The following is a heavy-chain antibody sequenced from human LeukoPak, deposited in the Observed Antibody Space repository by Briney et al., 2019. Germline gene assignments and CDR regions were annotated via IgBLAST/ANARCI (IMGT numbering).Heavy chain of an antibody. Sequence: SETLSLTCAVYGGSFSGYYWSWIRQPPRKGLEWIGEINHSGSTNYNPSLKSRVTISVDTSKNQFSLKLSSVTAADTAVYYCARGYGSGSYYNSFDYWGQGTLVTVSS. CDR2: INHSGST. D-gene: IGHD3-10*01. V-gene: IGHV4-34*01. CDR3: ARGYGSGSYYNSFDY. J-gene: IGHJ4*02. CDR1: GGSFSGYY.